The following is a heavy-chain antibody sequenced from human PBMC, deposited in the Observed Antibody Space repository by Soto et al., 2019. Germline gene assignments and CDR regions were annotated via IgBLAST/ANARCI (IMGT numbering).Heavy chain of an antibody. J-gene: IGHJ6*02. CDR3: ARHLVAYDFCAGMDV. V-gene: IGHV4-39*01. Sequence: SETLSLTCTVSGGSISSSSYYWGWIRQPPGKGLEWIGSIYYSGSTYYNPSLKSRVTISVDTSKNQFSLKLSSVTAADTAVYYCARHLVAYDFCAGMDVSGQGTTVTVYS. CDR2: IYYSGST. CDR1: GGSISSSSYY. D-gene: IGHD3-3*01.